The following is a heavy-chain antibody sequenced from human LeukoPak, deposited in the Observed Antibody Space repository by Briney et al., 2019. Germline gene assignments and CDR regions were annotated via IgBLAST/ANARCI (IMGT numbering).Heavy chain of an antibody. CDR1: GGTFSSYA. CDR2: IIPIFGTA. D-gene: IGHD3-3*01. Sequence: AASVKVSRQASGGTFSSYAISWVRQAPGQGLEWMGGIIPIFGTANYAQKFQGRVTITGDESTSTAYMELSSLRSEDTAVYYCATGLYYDFWSGYFDYWGQGTLVTVSS. V-gene: IGHV1-69*13. J-gene: IGHJ4*02. CDR3: ATGLYYDFWSGYFDY.